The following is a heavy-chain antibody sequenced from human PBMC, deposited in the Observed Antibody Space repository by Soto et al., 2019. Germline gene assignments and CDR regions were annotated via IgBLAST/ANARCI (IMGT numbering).Heavy chain of an antibody. Sequence: SETLSLTCTVSGGSISSYYWSWIRQPAGKGLEWIGRIYTSGSTNYNPSLKSQVTMSVDTSKNQFSLKLSSVTAADTAVYYCARCVTGRLGYCSGGSCSTPERYYYYYGMDVWGQGTTVTVS. CDR1: GGSISSYY. V-gene: IGHV4-4*07. CDR3: ARCVTGRLGYCSGGSCSTPERYYYYYGMDV. D-gene: IGHD2-15*01. J-gene: IGHJ6*02. CDR2: IYTSGST.